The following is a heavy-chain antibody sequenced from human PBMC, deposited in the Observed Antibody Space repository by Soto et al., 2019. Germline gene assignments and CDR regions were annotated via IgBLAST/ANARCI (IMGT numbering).Heavy chain of an antibody. D-gene: IGHD6-13*01. CDR3: AGRIAAGGGMDV. CDR1: GFNFSKDT. V-gene: IGHV3-21*02. CDR2: ISSTSSYI. J-gene: IGHJ6*02. Sequence: EVKVVESGGGLVKPGGSLRLSCAASGFNFSKDTMTWVRQAPGKGLEWVSSISSTSSYIHYADSVKGRFTISRDNAKNSLFLQLTSLRDEDTALYYCAGRIAAGGGMDVWGQGTTVSVSS.